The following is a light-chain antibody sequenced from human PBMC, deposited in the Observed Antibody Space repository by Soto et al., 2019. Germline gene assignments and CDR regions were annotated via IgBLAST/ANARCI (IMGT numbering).Light chain of an antibody. CDR2: GAS. Sequence: EIVMTQSPATLSVSPGEGATLSCRASQSVSSKLAWYQQKPGQAPRLLIYGASTRAAGIPARFSGSESGTEFALTISSLQSEDFAVYYCQQYDNWPFTFGPGTKVDIK. J-gene: IGKJ3*01. V-gene: IGKV3-15*01. CDR3: QQYDNWPFT. CDR1: QSVSSK.